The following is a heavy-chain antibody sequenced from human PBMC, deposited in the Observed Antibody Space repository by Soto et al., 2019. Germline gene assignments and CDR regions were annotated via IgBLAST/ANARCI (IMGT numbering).Heavy chain of an antibody. J-gene: IGHJ4*02. CDR3: ARGRGWRDY. Sequence: QVPLVQSGAEVKKPGASVKVSCKASGYTFTNYDINWVRQAPGQGLEWMGWMDPKSGNTDYAQKFQGRVTITRNTSISTAYLEVSSLSSEDTAGYFCARGRGWRDYWGQGTLVTVSS. V-gene: IGHV1-8*01. CDR1: GYTFTNYD. D-gene: IGHD2-15*01. CDR2: MDPKSGNT.